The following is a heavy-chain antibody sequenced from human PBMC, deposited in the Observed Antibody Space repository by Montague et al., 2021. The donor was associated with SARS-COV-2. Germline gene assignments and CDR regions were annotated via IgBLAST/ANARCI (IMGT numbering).Heavy chain of an antibody. CDR2: XDWXDDK. V-gene: IGHV2-70*11. Sequence: PALVTPTQTLTLTCTFSGFSLSTSGMCVSWIRQPPGKALEWLARXDWXDDKYYSTSLKTRLTISKDTSKNQVVLTMTNMDPVDTATYYCARSLPTTAMDVWGQGTTVTVSS. J-gene: IGHJ6*02. D-gene: IGHD5-12*01. CDR3: ARSLPTTAMDV. CDR1: GFSLSTSGMC.